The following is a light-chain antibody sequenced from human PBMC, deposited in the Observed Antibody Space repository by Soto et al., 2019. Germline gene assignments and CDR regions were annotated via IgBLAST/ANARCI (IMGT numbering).Light chain of an antibody. CDR2: GAS. Sequence: EIVLTQSPGTLSLSPGERATLSCRASQSVSSNYLAWYQQKPGQAPRLLIYGASSRATGVPDRFSGSGSGTDVTLTISRLEPEDCGVYYCRQCGSAPLRFGLGILVDMK. CDR3: RQCGSAPLR. V-gene: IGKV3-20*01. J-gene: IGKJ3*01. CDR1: QSVSSNY.